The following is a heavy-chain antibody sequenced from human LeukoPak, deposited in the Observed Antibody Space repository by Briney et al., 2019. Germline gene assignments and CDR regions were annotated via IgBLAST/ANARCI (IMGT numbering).Heavy chain of an antibody. CDR3: ARSYDPLYFDF. D-gene: IGHD3-3*01. V-gene: IGHV4-4*07. CDR2: IYTSGGT. J-gene: IGHJ4*02. CDR1: GGSMSSYY. Sequence: PSETLSLTCTVSGGSMSSYYWSWIRQPAGKGLEWIGHIYTSGGTNYNPSLKSRVTMSVDTSKNQFSLKLSSVTAADTAVYYCARSYDPLYFDFWAREPWSPSPQ.